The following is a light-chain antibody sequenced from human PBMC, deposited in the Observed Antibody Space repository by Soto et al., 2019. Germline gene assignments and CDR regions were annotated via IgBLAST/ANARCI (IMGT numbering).Light chain of an antibody. J-gene: IGKJ1*01. CDR1: QSVSSSY. V-gene: IGKV3-20*01. CDR3: QQYGSSPPAT. Sequence: EIGLTQSPGPLSLSPGERATLSCRASQSVSSSYLAWYQQKPGQAPRLLIYGASSRATGIPDRFSGSGSGTDFTLTISRLEPEDFAVYYCQQYGSSPPATFGQGTKVDIK. CDR2: GAS.